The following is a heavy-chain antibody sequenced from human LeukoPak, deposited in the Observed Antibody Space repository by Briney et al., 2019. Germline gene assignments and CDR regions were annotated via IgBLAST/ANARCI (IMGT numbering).Heavy chain of an antibody. D-gene: IGHD3-16*02. J-gene: IGHJ4*02. Sequence: SETLSLTCAVYGGSFSGYYWSWIRQPPGKGLEWIGEINHSGSTNYNPSLKSRVTISVDTSKNQFSLKLSSVTAADTAVYYCARDRRYDYVWGSYPFDYWGQGTLVTVSS. CDR1: GGSFSGYY. V-gene: IGHV4-34*01. CDR3: ARDRRYDYVWGSYPFDY. CDR2: INHSGST.